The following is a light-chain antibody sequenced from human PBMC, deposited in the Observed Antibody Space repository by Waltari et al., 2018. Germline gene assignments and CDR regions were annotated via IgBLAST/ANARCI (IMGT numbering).Light chain of an antibody. Sequence: HSALTQPASVSGSPGQSITISCTGTSSDIGGYDYVSWYQQHPGKAPKLMIYDVSKRPLGVSNRFSSSKSGDTASLTIFGLQTEDEADYYCSSYTSISTSVIFGGGTKVTVL. CDR1: SSDIGGYDY. CDR2: DVS. V-gene: IGLV2-14*03. CDR3: SSYTSISTSVI. J-gene: IGLJ2*01.